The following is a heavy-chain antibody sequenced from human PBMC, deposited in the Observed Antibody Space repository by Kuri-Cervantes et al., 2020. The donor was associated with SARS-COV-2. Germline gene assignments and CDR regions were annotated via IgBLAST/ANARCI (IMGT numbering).Heavy chain of an antibody. Sequence: GGSLRLSCAASGFTFSSYAMSWVRQAPGKGLEWVSAVSGSGGSTYYADSVKGRFTISRDNSKNTLYLQMNSLRAEDTAVYYCAKSGYSSSSYYYYYGMGVWGQGTTVTVSS. D-gene: IGHD6-6*01. CDR1: GFTFSSYA. CDR2: VSGSGGST. J-gene: IGHJ6*02. CDR3: AKSGYSSSSYYYYYGMGV. V-gene: IGHV3-23*01.